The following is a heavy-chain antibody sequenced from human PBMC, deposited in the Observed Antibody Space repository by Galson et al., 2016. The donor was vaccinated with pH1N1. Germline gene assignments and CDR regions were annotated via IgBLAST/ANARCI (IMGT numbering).Heavy chain of an antibody. CDR2: IHYSETT. Sequence: SETLSLTCTVSGASSIGNNFYGGWIRQTPGKGLEWIGNIHYSETTYYNPSLKSRVTISVDTSKNHFSLKLNYVTAADTAVYFRARLVRGSYPDPLYYFDFWGQGTLVTVSS. J-gene: IGHJ4*02. V-gene: IGHV4-39*02. D-gene: IGHD1-26*01. CDR1: GASSIGNNFY. CDR3: ARLVRGSYPDPLYYFDF.